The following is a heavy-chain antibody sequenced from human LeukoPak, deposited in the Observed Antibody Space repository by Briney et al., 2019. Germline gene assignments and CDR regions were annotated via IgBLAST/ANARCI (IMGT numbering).Heavy chain of an antibody. J-gene: IGHJ4*02. V-gene: IGHV3-48*02. Sequence: PGGSLRLSCAASGFTFSSYSMNWVRQAPGKGLEWVSYISSSSTIYYADSVKGRFTISRDNAKNSLYLQMNSLRDEDTAVYYCASYGSRYYGSGSFPFWGQGTLVTVSS. CDR2: ISSSSTI. CDR1: GFTFSSYS. D-gene: IGHD3-10*01. CDR3: ASYGSRYYGSGSFPF.